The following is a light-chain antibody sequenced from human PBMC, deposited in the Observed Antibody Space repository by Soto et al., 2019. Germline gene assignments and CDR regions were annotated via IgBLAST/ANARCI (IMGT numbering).Light chain of an antibody. CDR3: MQRTHWPPWT. Sequence: EVVMTQSPLSLPVTLGQPASISCRSSRSLLHSDGNTYLNWFQQRPGQSPRRLIYQVSNRDSGVPDRFSGSGSGTDFTLRISRVEAEDVGFYYCMQRTHWPPWTFGQGTKVEIK. V-gene: IGKV2-30*02. J-gene: IGKJ1*01. CDR2: QVS. CDR1: RSLLHSDGNTY.